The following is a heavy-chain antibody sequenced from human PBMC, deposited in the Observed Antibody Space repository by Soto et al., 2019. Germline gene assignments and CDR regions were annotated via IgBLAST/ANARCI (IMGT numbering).Heavy chain of an antibody. V-gene: IGHV2-5*02. D-gene: IGHD1-20*01. J-gene: IGHJ4*02. Sequence: QITLKESGPTLVKPTQTLTLTCTFSGFSLSTNEVGVGWIRQPPGKALEWLALIYWDANKRYNPSLKSRLTLTKYTSKNQVVLTVTNMDPVDTATYYCAHTIRATNLDYWGQGTLVTVSS. CDR3: AHTIRATNLDY. CDR1: GFSLSTNEVG. CDR2: IYWDANK.